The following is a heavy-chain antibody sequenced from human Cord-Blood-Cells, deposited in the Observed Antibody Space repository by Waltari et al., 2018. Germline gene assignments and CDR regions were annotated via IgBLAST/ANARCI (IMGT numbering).Heavy chain of an antibody. CDR1: GFTVRSNY. J-gene: IGHJ4*02. CDR3: ARDESTVTDY. Sequence: EVQLVESGGGLVQPGGSLRLSCAASGFTVRSNYMSWVRQAPGKGLEWVSVIYSGGSTYYADSVKGRFTISRDNSKNTLYLQMNSRRAEDTAVYYCARDESTVTDYWGQGTLVTVSS. V-gene: IGHV3-66*01. D-gene: IGHD4-4*01. CDR2: IYSGGST.